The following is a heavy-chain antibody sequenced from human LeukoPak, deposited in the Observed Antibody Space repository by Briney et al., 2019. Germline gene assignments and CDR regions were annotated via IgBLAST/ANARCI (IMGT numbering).Heavy chain of an antibody. D-gene: IGHD3-22*01. CDR2: ISSSGTTM. J-gene: IGHJ4*02. CDR3: ARGGTYYYDSSGYHDY. V-gene: IGHV3-48*01. Sequence: GGSLRLSCAASGFTFSLFGMNWVRQAPGKGLEWVSYISSSGTTMYSADSVKGRFTISRDNAKNSLYLQMNSLRAEDTAVYYCARGGTYYYDSSGYHDYWGQGTLVTISS. CDR1: GFTFSLFG.